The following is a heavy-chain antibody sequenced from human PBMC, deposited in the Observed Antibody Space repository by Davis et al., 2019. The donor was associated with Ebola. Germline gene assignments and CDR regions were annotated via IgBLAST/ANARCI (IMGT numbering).Heavy chain of an antibody. CDR2: IYYSGST. Sequence: PSETLSLTCTVSGGSISSGGYYWSWIRQHPGKGLEWIGYIYYSGSTYYNPSLKSRVTISVDTSKNQFSLKLSSVTAADTAVYYCATHPGYSNYLLEYWGQGTLVTVSS. D-gene: IGHD4-11*01. CDR1: GGSISSGGYY. V-gene: IGHV4-31*03. CDR3: ATHPGYSNYLLEY. J-gene: IGHJ4*02.